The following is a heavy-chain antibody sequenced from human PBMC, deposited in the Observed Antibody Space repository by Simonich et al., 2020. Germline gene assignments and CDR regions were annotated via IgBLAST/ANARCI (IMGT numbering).Heavy chain of an antibody. D-gene: IGHD3-22*01. Sequence: EVQLVESGGGLVQPGGSLRLSCAASGFTFSSYWMHWVRQAPGKGLVWVSRNNSDGSSTSYADSVKGRFTSSRDNAKNTLYLQMNSLRAEDTAVHYCARDPPGDSSGYYNYWGQGTLVTVSS. V-gene: IGHV3-74*01. CDR2: NNSDGSST. J-gene: IGHJ4*02. CDR3: ARDPPGDSSGYYNY. CDR1: GFTFSSYW.